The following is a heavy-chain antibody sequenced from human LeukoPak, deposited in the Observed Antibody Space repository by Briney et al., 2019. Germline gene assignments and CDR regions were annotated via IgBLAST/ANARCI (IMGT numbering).Heavy chain of an antibody. Sequence: SETLSLTCTVSGYSISSGYYWGWIRQPPGKGLEWIGSIYHSGSTYYNPSLKSRVTISVDTSKNQFSLKLSSVTAADTAVYYCARNLYSSSFDYWGQGTLVTVSS. CDR2: IYHSGST. CDR3: ARNLYSSSFDY. V-gene: IGHV4-38-2*02. J-gene: IGHJ4*02. D-gene: IGHD6-6*01. CDR1: GYSISSGYY.